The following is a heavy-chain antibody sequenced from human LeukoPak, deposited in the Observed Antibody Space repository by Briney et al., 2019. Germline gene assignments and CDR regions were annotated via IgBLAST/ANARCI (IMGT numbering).Heavy chain of an antibody. D-gene: IGHD4-23*01. V-gene: IGHV4-34*01. CDR3: AREDYGGNSAFDY. CDR1: GFTVSINY. J-gene: IGHJ4*02. Sequence: GSLRLSCAASGFTVSINYMSWVRQPPGKGLEWIGEINHSGSTNYNPSLKSRVTISVDTSKNQFSLKLSSVTAADTAVYYCAREDYGGNSAFDYWGQGTLVTVSS. CDR2: INHSGST.